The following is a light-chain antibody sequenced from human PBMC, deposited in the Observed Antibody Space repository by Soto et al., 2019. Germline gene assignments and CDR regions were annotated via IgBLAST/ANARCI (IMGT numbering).Light chain of an antibody. CDR3: QQYSQWPLT. V-gene: IGKV3-15*01. Sequence: EIMSRQSPATLSVYKGERATLSCRASQSVTSNLAWYQQKPGQAPRLLMYGVSTRATGIPARFGGSGSATEFTLTISCLQSEDFAVYYCQQYSQWPLTFCGGTKVDIK. J-gene: IGKJ4*01. CDR2: GVS. CDR1: QSVTSN.